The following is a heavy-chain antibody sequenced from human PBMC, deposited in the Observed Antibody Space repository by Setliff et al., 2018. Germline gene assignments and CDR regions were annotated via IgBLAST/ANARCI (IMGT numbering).Heavy chain of an antibody. CDR1: GYAFGSSG. V-gene: IGHV1-69*05. Sequence: SVKVSCKASGYAFGSSGISWVRQAPGQGLEWMGGIIPMFGTTNYARKFQGRVTIITDESTSTAYMELSSLRSEDTAVYYCARGRSTYFIDVWGKGTTVTVSS. CDR2: IIPMFGTT. CDR3: ARGRSTYFIDV. J-gene: IGHJ6*03.